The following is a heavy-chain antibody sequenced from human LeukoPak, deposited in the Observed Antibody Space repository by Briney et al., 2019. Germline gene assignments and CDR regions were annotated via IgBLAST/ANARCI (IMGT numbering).Heavy chain of an antibody. V-gene: IGHV3-23*01. D-gene: IGHD3-22*01. CDR1: GFTFSSYA. CDR2: ISGSGGST. Sequence: PGGSLRLSCAASGFTFSSYAMSWVRQAPGKGLEWVSAISGSGGSTYYADSVKGRFTISRDNSKNTLYLQMNSLRAEDTAVYYCAKQGNYYDSSGYHPFDYWGQGTLVTVSS. CDR3: AKQGNYYDSSGYHPFDY. J-gene: IGHJ4*02.